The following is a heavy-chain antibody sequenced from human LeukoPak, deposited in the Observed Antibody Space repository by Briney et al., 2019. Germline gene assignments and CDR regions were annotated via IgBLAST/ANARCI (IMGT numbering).Heavy chain of an antibody. Sequence: TSETLSLTCTVSGGSISSYYWSWIRQPPGKGLEWIGYIYYSGSTNYNPSLKSRVTISVDTSKNQFSLKLSSVTAADTAVYYCARAVGSSSSCEPNCYYYYYMDVWGKGTTVTVSS. CDR1: GGSISSYY. CDR3: ARAVGSSSSCEPNCYYYYYMDV. J-gene: IGHJ6*03. V-gene: IGHV4-59*01. CDR2: IYYSGST. D-gene: IGHD6-6*01.